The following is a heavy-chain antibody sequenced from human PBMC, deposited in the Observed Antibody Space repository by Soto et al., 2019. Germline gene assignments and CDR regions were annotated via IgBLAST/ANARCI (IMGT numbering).Heavy chain of an antibody. Sequence: GGSLRLSCAASGFTFSRYSMNWVRQAPGKGLEWVSSISSSSSDIYYADSVDYADSVKGRFTISRDNAKNSLYLQMNSLRVEDTAVYYCARGPSLTGTYYVDYWGQGTLVTVSS. V-gene: IGHV3-21*01. CDR1: GFTFSRYS. J-gene: IGHJ4*02. CDR2: ISSSSSDI. D-gene: IGHD1-20*01. CDR3: ARGPSLTGTYYVDY.